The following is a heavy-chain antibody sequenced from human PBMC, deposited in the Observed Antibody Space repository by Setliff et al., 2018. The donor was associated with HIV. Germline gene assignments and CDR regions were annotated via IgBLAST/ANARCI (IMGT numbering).Heavy chain of an antibody. CDR1: GGFIKNSSYY. CDR3: ARDGPLEGSYRYYYYYMDV. D-gene: IGHD3-10*01. V-gene: IGHV4-39*07. CDR2: INHSGST. J-gene: IGHJ6*03. Sequence: PSETLSLTCTVYGGFIKNSSYYWSWIRQPPGKGLEWIGEINHSGSTNYNPSLKSRVTISVDTSKNQFSLKLSSVTAADTAVYYCARDGPLEGSYRYYYYYMDVWGKGTTVTVS.